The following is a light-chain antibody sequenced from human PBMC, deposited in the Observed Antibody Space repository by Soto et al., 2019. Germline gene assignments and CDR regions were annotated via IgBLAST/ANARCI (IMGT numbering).Light chain of an antibody. CDR2: EGS. Sequence: QSALTQPASVSGSPGQSITISCTGSISDIGTYNLVSWFQQHPGKAPKLIIYEGSKRPSGVSNRFSGSKSGNTASLTISGLQAEDEADYYCCSYESTTTLVLGGGTKLTVL. CDR3: CSYESTTTLV. V-gene: IGLV2-23*01. J-gene: IGLJ2*01. CDR1: ISDIGTYNL.